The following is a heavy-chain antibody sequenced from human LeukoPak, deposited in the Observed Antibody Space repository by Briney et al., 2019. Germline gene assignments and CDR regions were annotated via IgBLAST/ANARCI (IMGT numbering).Heavy chain of an antibody. CDR3: ARGGPKCGGDCFDY. J-gene: IGHJ4*02. CDR2: MNPYNGNT. Sequence: EASVKVSCKASTYTFTNYDINWLRQATGQRLEWMGWMNPYNGNTGYAQKLQGRVTTTRNTSINTAYMELSSLRSEDTAVYFCARGGPKCGGDCFDYWGQGTLVTVSS. V-gene: IGHV1-8*01. CDR1: TYTFTNYD. D-gene: IGHD2-21*01.